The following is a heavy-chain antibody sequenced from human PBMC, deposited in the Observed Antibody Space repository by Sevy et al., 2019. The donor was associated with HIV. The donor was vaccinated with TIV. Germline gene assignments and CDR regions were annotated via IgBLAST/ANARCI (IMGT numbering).Heavy chain of an antibody. D-gene: IGHD3-22*01. V-gene: IGHV1-24*01. CDR2: FDPEDGET. CDR3: ATTKDYYDSSGSPFDY. J-gene: IGHJ4*02. Sequence: ASVKVSCKVSGYTLTKLSMHWVRQGPGKGLEWMGSFDPEDGETIYAQKFQGRVTMTEDTSTNTAYMELSSLRSEDTAVYYCATTKDYYDSSGSPFDYWGQGTLVTVSS. CDR1: GYTLTKLS.